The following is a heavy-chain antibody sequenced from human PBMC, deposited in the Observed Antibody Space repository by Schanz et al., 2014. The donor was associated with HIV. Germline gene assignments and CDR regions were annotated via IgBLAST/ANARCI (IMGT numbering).Heavy chain of an antibody. Sequence: QVHLVQSGAEVRRPGASVKVSCMASGYTFTNYYIHWVRQAPGQGLEWMGWINPNSGGTNYAQKFQGRVTLTRDTSISTAYMELSRLRSDDTAVYFCASGRFDTVIWWGDAFLIWGRGTMVTVSS. CDR3: ASGRFDTVIWWGDAFLI. J-gene: IGHJ3*02. V-gene: IGHV1-2*02. CDR2: INPNSGGT. D-gene: IGHD5-18*01. CDR1: GYTFTNYY.